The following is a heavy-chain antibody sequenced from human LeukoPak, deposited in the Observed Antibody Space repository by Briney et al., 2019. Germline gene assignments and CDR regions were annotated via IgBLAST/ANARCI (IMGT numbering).Heavy chain of an antibody. Sequence: GGSLRLSCAASGFTFSSYAMHWVRQAPGKGLEWVAVISYDGSNKYYADSVKGRFTISRDNSKNTLYLQMNSLRAEDTAIYYCAKGTTMVTTSPGGYWGQGTLVTVSS. D-gene: IGHD4-17*01. CDR2: ISYDGSNK. CDR1: GFTFSSYA. V-gene: IGHV3-30-3*01. CDR3: AKGTTMVTTSPGGY. J-gene: IGHJ4*02.